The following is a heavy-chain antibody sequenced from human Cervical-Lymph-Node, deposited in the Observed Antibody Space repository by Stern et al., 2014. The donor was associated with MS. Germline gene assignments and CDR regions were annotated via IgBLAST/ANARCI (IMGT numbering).Heavy chain of an antibody. CDR2: IGTAGET. D-gene: IGHD5-12*01. Sequence: EVQLVESGGGLVQPGGSLRLSCEASGFTFTSYDMHWVRQGTGQGLEWISGIGTAGETYYEGSVRGRFTISRDNARDSLHLQMNSLRAGDTAVYFCARTRGYSLGRRSHYYLFYAMDVWGQGTTVTVSS. J-gene: IGHJ6*02. V-gene: IGHV3-13*01. CDR1: GFTFTSYD. CDR3: ARTRGYSLGRRSHYYLFYAMDV.